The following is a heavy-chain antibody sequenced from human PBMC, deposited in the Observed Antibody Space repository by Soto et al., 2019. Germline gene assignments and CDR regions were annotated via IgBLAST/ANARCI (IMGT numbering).Heavy chain of an antibody. CDR2: IYWDDDK. V-gene: IGHV2-5*02. J-gene: IGHJ5*02. CDR1: GFSLTTXGXG. CDR3: AHIXXXYQXDWFDP. Sequence: QITLKESGPTLVKPTQTLTXTXXXSGFSLTTXGXGVXWIRKPPGKALECLAPIYWDDDKRYSPSLQSRLSITKDTSKNQVVLTMTNVDPVDTATYYCAHIXXXYQXDWFDPWGQGTLVSVSS.